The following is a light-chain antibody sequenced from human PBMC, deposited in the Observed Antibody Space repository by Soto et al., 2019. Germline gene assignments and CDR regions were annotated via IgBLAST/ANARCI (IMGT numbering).Light chain of an antibody. Sequence: QSALTQPASVSGSPGQSITISCTGTSSDVGGYNYVSWYQQHPGKVPKLMISDVSNRPSGVSNRFSGSKSGDTASLTISGLQAEDEADYYCSSYTRSSTLYVFGTGTKHTVL. CDR3: SSYTRSSTLYV. CDR1: SSDVGGYNY. J-gene: IGLJ1*01. V-gene: IGLV2-14*01. CDR2: DVS.